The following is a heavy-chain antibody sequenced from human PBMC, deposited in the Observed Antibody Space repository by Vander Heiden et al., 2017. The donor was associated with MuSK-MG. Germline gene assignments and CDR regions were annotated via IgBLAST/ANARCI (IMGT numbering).Heavy chain of an antibody. CDR2: IYYSGST. D-gene: IGHD3-10*01. CDR3: ARTGDTARTSLNYFQH. CDR1: GGSISSSSYY. V-gene: IGHV4-39*01. Sequence: QLQLQESGPGLVKPSETLSLTCTVSGGSISSSSYYWGWIRQPPGKGLEWIGSIYYSGSTYYNPSLKSRVTISVDTSKNQCALKLSSVTAAETAVYYCARTGDTARTSLNYFQHWGQGTMVTVSS. J-gene: IGHJ1*01.